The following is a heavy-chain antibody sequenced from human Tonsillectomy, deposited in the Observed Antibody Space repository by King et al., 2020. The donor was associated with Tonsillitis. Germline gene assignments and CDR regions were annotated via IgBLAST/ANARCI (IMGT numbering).Heavy chain of an antibody. CDR1: NYPFPAYG. D-gene: IGHD3-10*01. CDR3: ARAGLWFGSPYYMDV. V-gene: IGHV1-18*01. CDR2: ISAYNGDT. J-gene: IGHJ6*03. Sequence: VQLVQSGAEVKKPGASVKVSCKASNYPFPAYGVSWVRQAPGQGLEWMGWISAYNGDTNYPQKFQDRVTMTTDTSTSTAYMELRSLRSDDTAVYYCARAGLWFGSPYYMDVWGEGTTVTVSS.